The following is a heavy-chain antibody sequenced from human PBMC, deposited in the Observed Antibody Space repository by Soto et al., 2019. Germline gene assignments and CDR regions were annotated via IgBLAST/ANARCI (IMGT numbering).Heavy chain of an antibody. J-gene: IGHJ4*02. V-gene: IGHV4-31*03. Sequence: QVQLQESGPGLVKPSQTLSLTCTVSGGSISSGGYYWSWIRQHPGKGLEWIGYIYYSGSTYYNPSLKSRVIIXVXLSKNQFSLKLSSVTAADTAVYYCASRLLPLSGVRYWGQGTLVTVSS. CDR2: IYYSGST. CDR3: ASRLLPLSGVRY. D-gene: IGHD2-21*02. CDR1: GGSISSGGYY.